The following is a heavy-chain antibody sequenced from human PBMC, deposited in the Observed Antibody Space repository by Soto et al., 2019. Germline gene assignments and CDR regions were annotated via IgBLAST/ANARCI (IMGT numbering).Heavy chain of an antibody. Sequence: QVQLVESGGAVVQPGRSLRLSCAASGFTFSTYGMHWVPQAPGKGLECVAVISYDGSNKYYADSVKGRFTISRDNSKNTLYLQMNSLRAEDTAVYYCARDDCISTSCYYFDYWGQGTLVTVSS. J-gene: IGHJ4*02. D-gene: IGHD2-2*01. V-gene: IGHV3-30*03. CDR2: ISYDGSNK. CDR3: ARDDCISTSCYYFDY. CDR1: GFTFSTYG.